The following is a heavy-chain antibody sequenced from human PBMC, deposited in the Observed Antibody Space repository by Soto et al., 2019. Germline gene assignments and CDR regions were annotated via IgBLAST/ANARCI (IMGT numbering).Heavy chain of an antibody. CDR2: IIPIFGTA. J-gene: IGHJ4*02. D-gene: IGHD1-26*01. V-gene: IGHV1-69*01. CDR1: GGTFSSYS. CDR3: ARDGGRHSGGIDY. Sequence: QVQLVQSGAEVKKPGSSVKVSCKASGGTFSSYSINWVRQAPGQGLEWMGEIIPIFGTANYAQKFQGRATITADESTSTAYMELSSLRSEDTAVYYGARDGGRHSGGIDYWGQGTLVTVSS.